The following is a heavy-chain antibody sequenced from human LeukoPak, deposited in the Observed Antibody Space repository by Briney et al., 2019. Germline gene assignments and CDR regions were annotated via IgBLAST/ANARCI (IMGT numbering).Heavy chain of an antibody. CDR2: IYYHENT. CDR1: GGSISSSTDY. V-gene: IGHV4-39*02. D-gene: IGHD4-17*01. J-gene: IGHJ2*01. Sequence: SETLSLTCTVSGGSISSSTDYWGWIRQAPGKGLEWIGSIYYHENTYYNSSLKSRVTISVDTSKNQFSLKLNSVTAADTAVYYCARDYDYGDYWYFDLWGRGTLVTVSS. CDR3: ARDYDYGDYWYFDL.